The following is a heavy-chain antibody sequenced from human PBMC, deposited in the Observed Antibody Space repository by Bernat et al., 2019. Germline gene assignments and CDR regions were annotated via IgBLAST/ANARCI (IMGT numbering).Heavy chain of an antibody. Sequence: EVQLLESGGGLVQPGGSLRLSCAASGFTFSSYAMSWVRQAPGKGLEWVSAISGSGGSTYYADSVKGRFTISRDNSKNTLYLQMNSLRAQDTAVYYCAKDQKDSSSWYYWGQGTLVTVSS. CDR1: GFTFSSYA. CDR3: AKDQKDSSSWYY. D-gene: IGHD6-13*01. J-gene: IGHJ4*02. CDR2: ISGSGGST. V-gene: IGHV3-23*01.